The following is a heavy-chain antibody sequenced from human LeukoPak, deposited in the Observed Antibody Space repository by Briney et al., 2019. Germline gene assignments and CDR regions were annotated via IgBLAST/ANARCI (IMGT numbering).Heavy chain of an antibody. J-gene: IGHJ4*02. CDR1: GGSFSGYY. Sequence: SETLSLTCAVYGGSFSGYYWSWIRQPPGKGLEWIGEINHSGSTNYNPSLKSRVTISVDTSKNQFSLKLSSVTAADTAVYYCARGGWELAYYFDYWGQGTLVTVSS. CDR2: INHSGST. CDR3: ARGGWELAYYFDY. V-gene: IGHV4-34*01. D-gene: IGHD1-26*01.